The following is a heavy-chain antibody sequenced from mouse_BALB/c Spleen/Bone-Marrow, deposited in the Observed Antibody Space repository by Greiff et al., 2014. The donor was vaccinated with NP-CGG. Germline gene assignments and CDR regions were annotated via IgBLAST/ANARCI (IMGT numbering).Heavy chain of an antibody. J-gene: IGHJ3*01. CDR1: GYTFTSYW. Sequence: QVQLQQSGAELAKPGASVKMSCKASGYTFTSYWMHWVKQRPGQGLEWIGYINPSTGYTECNQKFKDKATLTADKSSSTAYMQLSSLTSEDSAVYYCAREGYYGSPFACWGQGTLVTVSA. D-gene: IGHD1-1*01. V-gene: IGHV1-7*01. CDR3: AREGYYGSPFAC. CDR2: INPSTGYT.